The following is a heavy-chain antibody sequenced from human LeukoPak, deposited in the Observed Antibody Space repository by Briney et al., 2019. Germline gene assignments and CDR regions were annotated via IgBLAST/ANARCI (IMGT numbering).Heavy chain of an antibody. CDR3: ARTTSLTASGYDY. CDR2: INPNTGDR. D-gene: IGHD4-17*01. CDR1: GYTFTNYH. Sequence: ASLKVSCKASGYTFTNYHINWVRQAPGQGLQWMGWINPNTGDRGYAQKFQGRVSITSDTSISTAYMELGSPRSEDTAVYFCARTTSLTASGYDYWGQGTLVTVSS. J-gene: IGHJ4*02. V-gene: IGHV1-8*03.